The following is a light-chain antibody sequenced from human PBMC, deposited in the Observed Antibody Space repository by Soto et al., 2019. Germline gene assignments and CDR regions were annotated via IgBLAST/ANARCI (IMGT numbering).Light chain of an antibody. V-gene: IGKV3-11*01. J-gene: IGKJ4*02. CDR3: QQRSSWPLT. CDR2: GAS. CDR1: QSLSKS. Sequence: EIVLTQSPATLSLSPVETATLSFRASQSLSKSLVWYQQKPGQAPRLLIDGASNRATGIPARFSGSGSGTDFTLTISSLEPEDFAVYFCQQRSSWPLTFGGGTKVDIK.